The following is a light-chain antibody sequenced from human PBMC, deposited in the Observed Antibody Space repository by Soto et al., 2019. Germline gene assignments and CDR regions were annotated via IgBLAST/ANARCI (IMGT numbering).Light chain of an antibody. J-gene: IGKJ1*01. CDR1: QSIDSW. Sequence: DIQMTQSPSTLSSSLGDRVTITCRASQSIDSWLAWYQHKPGKAPKLPIYKASSLESGVPSRFSGSGSGTDFTLTISCLQSEDFATYYCQQYYSYRRTFGQGTKVDIK. CDR2: KAS. CDR3: QQYYSYRRT. V-gene: IGKV1-5*03.